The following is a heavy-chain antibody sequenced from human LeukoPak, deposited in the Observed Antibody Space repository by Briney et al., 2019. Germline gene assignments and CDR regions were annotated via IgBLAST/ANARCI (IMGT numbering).Heavy chain of an antibody. J-gene: IGHJ1*01. D-gene: IGHD3-22*01. V-gene: IGHV4-59*08. CDR2: IYYSGST. CDR1: GGSISSYY. CDR3: ASPGALTDYYDSSGYYSLQH. Sequence: ASETLSLTCTVSGGSISSYYWSWIRQPPGKGLEWIGYIYYSGSTNQNPSLKSRVTISVDTSKNQFSLKLSSVTAADTAVYYCASPGALTDYYDSSGYYSLQHWGQGTLVTVSS.